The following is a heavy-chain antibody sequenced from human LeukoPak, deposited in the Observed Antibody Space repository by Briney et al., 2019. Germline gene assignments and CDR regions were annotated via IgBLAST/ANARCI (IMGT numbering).Heavy chain of an antibody. CDR1: GGTFGTYA. Sequence: GASVKVSCKASGGTFGTYAISWVRQAPGQGLEWMGGIIPIFGTANYAQKFQRIVTITADESTNTAYMELSSLRPEDTAVYYCAKAVVVRGYFDYWGQGTLVTVSS. V-gene: IGHV1-69*13. J-gene: IGHJ4*02. D-gene: IGHD3-10*01. CDR3: AKAVVVRGYFDY. CDR2: IIPIFGTA.